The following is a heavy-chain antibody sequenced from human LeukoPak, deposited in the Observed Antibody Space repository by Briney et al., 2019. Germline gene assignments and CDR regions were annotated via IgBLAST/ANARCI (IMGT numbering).Heavy chain of an antibody. J-gene: IGHJ1*01. V-gene: IGHV3-30-3*01. Sequence: GRSLRLSCATSGFTFSNYAIHWVRQAPGKGLEWVADISFDGDNEYYADSVRGRSMIARDNSKNTVYLQMNSLTIEDTAVYYCAREPSGNFGQLVSSAEYFQHWGQGTRVTVSS. CDR1: GFTFSNYA. CDR3: AREPSGNFGQLVSSAEYFQH. CDR2: ISFDGDNE. D-gene: IGHD5/OR15-5a*01.